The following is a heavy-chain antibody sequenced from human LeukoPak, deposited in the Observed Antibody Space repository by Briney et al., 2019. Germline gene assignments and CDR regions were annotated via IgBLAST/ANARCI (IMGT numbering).Heavy chain of an antibody. CDR2: IYYSGST. Sequence: NPSETLSLTGTVSGGTSSSSSYYWRWIRQPPGKGLEWIGSIYYSGSTYYNPSLKSRVTISVDTSKNQFSLKLSSVTAADTAVYYCAREGSGSYFDYWGQGTLVTVSS. CDR1: GGTSSSSSYY. V-gene: IGHV4-39*07. CDR3: AREGSGSYFDY. J-gene: IGHJ4*02. D-gene: IGHD1-26*01.